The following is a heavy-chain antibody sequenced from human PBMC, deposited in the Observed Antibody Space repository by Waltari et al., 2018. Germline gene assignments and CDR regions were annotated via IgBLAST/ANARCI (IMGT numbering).Heavy chain of an antibody. CDR1: GFTYSSYW. CDR3: ARGSLLEWLGGMDV. CDR2: SNIDGSNT. D-gene: IGHD3-3*02. V-gene: IGHV3-74*01. Sequence: EVQLVESGGGLVQPGGSLRLSCAASGFTYSSYWMQWVRPAPGKGLVCVSHSNIDGSNTSYADSVNGPFTISRDNAKNTLYLQMNSLRAEDSAVYYCARGSLLEWLGGMDVWGQGTTVTVS. J-gene: IGHJ6*02.